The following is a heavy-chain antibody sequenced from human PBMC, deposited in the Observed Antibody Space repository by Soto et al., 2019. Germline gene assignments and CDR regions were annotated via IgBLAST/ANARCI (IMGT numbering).Heavy chain of an antibody. CDR3: ARDPRLRYFDWLSSSNWFDP. CDR1: VGSGSGSY. V-gene: IGHV4-34*01. J-gene: IGHJ5*02. Sequence: PLGTLSLTGAVSVGSGSGSYWSGMRHPPGKGLEWIGEINHIGSTNYNPSVKSRVTISVDTSKNQFSLKLSSVTAADTAVYYCARDPRLRYFDWLSSSNWFDPWGQGTLVTVS. CDR2: INHIGST. D-gene: IGHD3-9*01.